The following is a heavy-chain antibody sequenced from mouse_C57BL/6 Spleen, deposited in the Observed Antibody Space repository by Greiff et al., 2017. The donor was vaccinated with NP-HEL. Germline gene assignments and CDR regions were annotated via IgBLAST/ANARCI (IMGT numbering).Heavy chain of an antibody. V-gene: IGHV5-17*01. Sequence: EVQVVESGGGLVKPGGSLKLSCAASGFTFSDYGMHWVRQAPEKGLEWVAYISSGSSTIYYADTVKGRFTISRDNAKNPLFLQMTSLRSEDTAMYYCARGDYYGRRGYFDYWGQGTTLTVSS. CDR1: GFTFSDYG. CDR2: ISSGSSTI. CDR3: ARGDYYGRRGYFDY. D-gene: IGHD1-1*01. J-gene: IGHJ2*01.